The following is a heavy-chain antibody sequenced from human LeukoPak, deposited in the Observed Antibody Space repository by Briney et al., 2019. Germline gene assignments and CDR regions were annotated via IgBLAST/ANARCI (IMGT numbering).Heavy chain of an antibody. V-gene: IGHV3-30-3*01. J-gene: IGHJ4*02. D-gene: IGHD5-18*01. CDR1: GFTFSSYA. CDR2: ISYDGSNK. CDR3: AREGYSYTIDY. Sequence: GGSLRLSCAASGFTFSSYAMHWVRQAPGKGLEWVAVISYDGSNKYYADSVKGRFTISRDNSKNTLYLQMNSLRAEDAAVYYCAREGYSYTIDYWGQGTLVTVSS.